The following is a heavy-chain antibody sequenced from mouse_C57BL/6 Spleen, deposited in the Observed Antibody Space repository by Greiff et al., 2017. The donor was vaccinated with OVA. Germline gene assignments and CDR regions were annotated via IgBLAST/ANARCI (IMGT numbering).Heavy chain of an antibody. J-gene: IGHJ4*01. Sequence: QVQLQQPGAELVMPGASVKLSCKASGYTFTSYWMHWVKQRPGQGLEWIGEIDPSDSYTNYTQKFKGKSTLTVDKSSSTAYMQLSSLTSEDSAVYYCARDLAMDYWGQGTAVTVSS. CDR2: IDPSDSYT. CDR1: GYTFTSYW. CDR3: ARDLAMDY. V-gene: IGHV1-69*01.